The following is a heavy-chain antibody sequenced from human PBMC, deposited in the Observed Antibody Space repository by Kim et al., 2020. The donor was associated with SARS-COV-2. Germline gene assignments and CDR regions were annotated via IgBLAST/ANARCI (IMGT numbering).Heavy chain of an antibody. Sequence: SETLSLTCTVSGGSISSSSYYWGWIRQPPGKGLEWIGSIYYSGSTYYNPSLKSRVTISVDTSKNQFSLKLSSVTAADTAVYYCARHDDNWFDPWGQGTLVTVSS. CDR2: IYYSGST. CDR1: GGSISSSSYY. J-gene: IGHJ5*02. V-gene: IGHV4-39*01. CDR3: ARHDDNWFDP.